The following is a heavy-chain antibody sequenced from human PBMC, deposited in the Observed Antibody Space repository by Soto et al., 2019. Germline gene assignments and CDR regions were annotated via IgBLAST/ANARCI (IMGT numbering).Heavy chain of an antibody. CDR1: GGSISSGGYD. CDR3: ARAPGVRIDY. Sequence: QVQLQESGPGLVKPSQTLSLICTVSGGSISSGGYDWSWIRQHPGKGLEWIGHIYYSGSCYYNPSPKRRVSISVDTSKNQFSLKLSSVTAAHTAVYYCARAPGVRIDYWGQGTLVTVSS. V-gene: IGHV4-31*03. D-gene: IGHD3-10*01. CDR2: IYYSGSC. J-gene: IGHJ4*02.